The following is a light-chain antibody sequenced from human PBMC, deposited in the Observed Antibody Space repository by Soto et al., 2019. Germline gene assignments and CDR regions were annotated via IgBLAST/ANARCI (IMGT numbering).Light chain of an antibody. CDR1: QSVSSS. J-gene: IGKJ4*02. Sequence: EIVLTQSPATLSLSPGERVTLSCRASQSVSSSLARFQQKPGQAPRLLIYDASKRATGIPAWFSGSGSGTDLTRTINSLEPEDFAVYYCQQRSNQRTFGGGTRVEMK. CDR3: QQRSNQRT. V-gene: IGKV3-11*01. CDR2: DAS.